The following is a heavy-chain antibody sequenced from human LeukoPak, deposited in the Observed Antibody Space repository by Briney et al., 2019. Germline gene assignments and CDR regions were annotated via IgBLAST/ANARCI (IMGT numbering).Heavy chain of an antibody. CDR3: AKDRGWYCSGGSCYEYNWFDP. V-gene: IGHV3-23*01. CDR2: ISGSGGST. D-gene: IGHD2-15*01. J-gene: IGHJ5*02. Sequence: GGSLTLSCAASGFTFSSYAMSWVRQAPGKGLEWVSAISGSGGSTYYADSVKGRFTISRDNSKNTLYLQMNSLRAEDTAVYYCAKDRGWYCSGGSCYEYNWFDPWGQGTLVTVSS. CDR1: GFTFSSYA.